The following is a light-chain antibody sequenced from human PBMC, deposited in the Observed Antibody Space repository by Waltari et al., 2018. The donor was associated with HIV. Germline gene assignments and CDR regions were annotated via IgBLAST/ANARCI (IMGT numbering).Light chain of an antibody. CDR1: RDIKKD. V-gene: IGKV1-17*01. CDR2: FVS. CDR3: LQLSDFPRT. J-gene: IGKJ1*01. Sequence: DIQMTQSPPFLSTSVGDRVTITCRASRDIKKDLSWYQHKAGKVPRRLMYFVSTLSAGVPASFRGSGSGTHFTLSIDGLEPEDAATYFCLQLSDFPRTFGQGT.